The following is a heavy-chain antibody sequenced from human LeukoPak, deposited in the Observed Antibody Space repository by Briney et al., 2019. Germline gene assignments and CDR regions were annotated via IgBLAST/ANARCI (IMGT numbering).Heavy chain of an antibody. CDR2: IYSSGST. V-gene: IGHV4-4*07. D-gene: IGHD1-1*01. CDR1: GGSISRYY. J-gene: IGHJ4*02. Sequence: PSETLSLTXSVSGGSISRYYWSWIRQPAGKGMEWIGRIYSSGSTDYNPSLKSRVTLSVDTSKNQFSLKLSSVAAADTAVYYCASHLTTDFDYWGQGTLVTVSS. CDR3: ASHLTTDFDY.